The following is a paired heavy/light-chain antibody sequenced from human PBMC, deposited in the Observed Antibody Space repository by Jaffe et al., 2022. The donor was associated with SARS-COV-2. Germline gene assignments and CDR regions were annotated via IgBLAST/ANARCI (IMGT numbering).Heavy chain of an antibody. J-gene: IGHJ6*02. CDR3: ARDYCSSTSCLWGWGMDV. V-gene: IGHV3-21*01. CDR2: ISSSSSYI. Sequence: EVQLVESGGGLVKPGGSLRLSCAASGFTFSSYSMNWVRQAPGKGLEWVSSISSSSSYIYYADSVKGRFTISRDNAKNSLYLQMNSLRAEDTAVYYCARDYCSSTSCLWGWGMDVWGQGTTVTVSS. D-gene: IGHD2-2*01. CDR1: GFTFSSYS.
Light chain of an antibody. CDR2: EVS. J-gene: IGLJ2*01. CDR1: SSDVGGYNY. CDR3: SSYTSSLLKV. Sequence: QSALTQPASVSGSPGQSITISCTGTSSDVGGYNYVSWYQQHPGKAPKLMIYEVSNRPSGVPDRFSGSKSGNTASLTISGLQAEDEADYYCSSYTSSLLKVFGGGTKLTVL. V-gene: IGLV2-14*01.